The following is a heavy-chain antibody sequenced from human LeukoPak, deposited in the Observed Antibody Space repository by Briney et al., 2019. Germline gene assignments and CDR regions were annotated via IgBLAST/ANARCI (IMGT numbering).Heavy chain of an antibody. Sequence: SVKVSCKASGGTFSSYAISWVRQAPGLGLEWMGGIIPIFGTTNYAQNFQGRATITADESTSTAHMELSSLRSEDTAVYYCVKGDGELLLRSAFDIWGQGTMVTVSS. CDR3: VKGDGELLLRSAFDI. D-gene: IGHD1-26*01. CDR1: GGTFSSYA. V-gene: IGHV1-69*13. CDR2: IIPIFGTT. J-gene: IGHJ3*02.